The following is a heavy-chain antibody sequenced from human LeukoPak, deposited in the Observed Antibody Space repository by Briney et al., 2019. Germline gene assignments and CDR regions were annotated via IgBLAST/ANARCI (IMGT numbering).Heavy chain of an antibody. V-gene: IGHV4-38-2*01. D-gene: IGHD2-21*02. CDR1: GFRFGSYA. CDR2: IYHRGST. CDR3: ARYRNCGSDCYDAFDI. Sequence: GSLRLACAASGFRFGSYAMSWVRQAPGKGLEWIGGIYHRGSTYYNPSLKSRVTISVDTSKNQFSLKLNSVTAADTAVYYCARYRNCGSDCYDAFDIWGQGTMVTVSS. J-gene: IGHJ3*02.